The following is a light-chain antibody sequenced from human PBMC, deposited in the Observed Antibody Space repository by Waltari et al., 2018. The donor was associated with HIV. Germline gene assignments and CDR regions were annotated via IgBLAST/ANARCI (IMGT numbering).Light chain of an antibody. CDR2: KAS. Sequence: IQMTQSPSTLSASVGDRVNITCRASQSISSWLAWYQQKPGKAPKLLIYKASSLESGVPSRFSGSGSGTEFTLTVSSLQPDDFATYYCQQYNSYSTFGQGTKLEIK. CDR3: QQYNSYST. V-gene: IGKV1-5*03. CDR1: QSISSW. J-gene: IGKJ2*01.